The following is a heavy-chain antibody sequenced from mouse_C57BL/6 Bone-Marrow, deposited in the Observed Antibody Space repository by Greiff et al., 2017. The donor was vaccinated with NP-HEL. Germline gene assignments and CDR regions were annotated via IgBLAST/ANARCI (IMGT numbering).Heavy chain of an antibody. J-gene: IGHJ3*01. CDR2: ISSGGSYT. CDR1: GFTFSSYG. V-gene: IGHV5-6*01. D-gene: IGHD4-1*01. Sequence: EVKLMESGGDLVKPGGSLKLSCAASGFTFSSYGMSWVRQTPDKRLEWVATISSGGSYTYYPDSVKGRFTISRDNAKNTLYLQMSSLKSEDTAMYYCARDWDPFAYWGQGTLVTVSA. CDR3: ARDWDPFAY.